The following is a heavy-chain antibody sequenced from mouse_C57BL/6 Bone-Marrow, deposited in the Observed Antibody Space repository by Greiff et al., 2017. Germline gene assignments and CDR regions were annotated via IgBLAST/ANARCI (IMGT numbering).Heavy chain of an antibody. CDR3: EKSGLQRPYYDAMDY. J-gene: IGHJ4*01. D-gene: IGHD1-2*01. CDR1: GYTFTDYY. Sequence: EVQLQQSGPELVKPGASVKISCKASGYTFTDYYMNWVKQSHGKSLEWIGDINPNNGGTSYNQKFKGKATLTVDKSSSTAYMELRSLTSEDSAVYYCEKSGLQRPYYDAMDYWGQGTSVTVSS. V-gene: IGHV1-26*01. CDR2: INPNNGGT.